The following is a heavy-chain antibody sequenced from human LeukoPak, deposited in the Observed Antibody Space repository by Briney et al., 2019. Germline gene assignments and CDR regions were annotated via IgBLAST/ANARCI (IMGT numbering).Heavy chain of an antibody. V-gene: IGHV4-4*02. Sequence: SETLSLTCAVSGGSISSSNWWSWVRQPPGKGLEWIGEIYHSGSTNYNPSLKSRVTISVDKSKNQFSLKLSSVTAADTAVYYCARREWLQGTSVYYWGQGTLVTVSS. CDR2: IYHSGST. J-gene: IGHJ4*02. CDR3: ARREWLQGTSVYY. CDR1: GGSISSSNW. D-gene: IGHD5-12*01.